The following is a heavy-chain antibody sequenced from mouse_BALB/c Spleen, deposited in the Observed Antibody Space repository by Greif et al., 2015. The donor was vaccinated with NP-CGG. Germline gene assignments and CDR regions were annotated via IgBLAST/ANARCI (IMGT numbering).Heavy chain of an antibody. CDR2: IWRGGST. CDR3: AKNDYDYFDY. D-gene: IGHD2-4*01. Sequence: VQRVESGPGLVQPSQSLSITCTVSGFSLTSYGVHWVRQSPGKGLEWLGVIWRGGSTDYNAAFMSRLSITKDNPKRQVFFIMNSLQADDTAIYYCAKNDYDYFDYWGQGTTLTVSS. CDR1: GFSLTSYG. V-gene: IGHV2-5*01. J-gene: IGHJ2*01.